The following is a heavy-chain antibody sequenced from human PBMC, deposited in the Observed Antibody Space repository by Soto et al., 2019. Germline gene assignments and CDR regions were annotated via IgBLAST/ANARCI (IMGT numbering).Heavy chain of an antibody. V-gene: IGHV3-30*18. J-gene: IGHJ4*02. CDR1: GFTFSSYG. CDR2: ISYDGSNK. Sequence: QVQLVESGGGVVQPGRSLRLSCAASGFTFSSYGMHWVRQAPGKGLEWVAVISYDGSNKYYADSVKGRFTISRDNSKNTLYLQMNSLRAEDTAVYYCAKGRGLLLSGGDYWGQGTLVTVSS. CDR3: AKGRGLLLSGGDY. D-gene: IGHD2-21*02.